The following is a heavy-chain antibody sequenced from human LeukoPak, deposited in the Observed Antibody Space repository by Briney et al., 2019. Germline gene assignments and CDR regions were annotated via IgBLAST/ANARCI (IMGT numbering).Heavy chain of an antibody. V-gene: IGHV4-34*01. CDR3: AREVFRWRITMVRGASPSFDI. D-gene: IGHD3-10*01. CDR1: GGSFSGYY. CDR2: INHSGST. Sequence: SETLSLTCAVYGGSFSGYYWSWIRQPPGKGLEWIGEINHSGSTNYNPSLKSRVTISVDTSKNQFSLKLSSVTAADTAVYYYAREVFRWRITMVRGASPSFDIWGQGTMVTVSS. J-gene: IGHJ3*02.